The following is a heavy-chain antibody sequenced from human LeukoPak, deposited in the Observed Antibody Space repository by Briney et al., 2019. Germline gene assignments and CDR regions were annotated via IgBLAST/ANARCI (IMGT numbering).Heavy chain of an antibody. J-gene: IGHJ5*02. CDR2: MNPNSGNT. Sequence: GSSVKLSCKASGYTFTSYDINWVQQATGQGLERMGWMNPNSGNTGYAQKFQGRVTITRNTSISTAYMELSSLRSEDTAVYYCARDGGWYQLLWWFDPWGQGTLVTVSS. D-gene: IGHD2-2*01. CDR1: GYTFTSYD. CDR3: ARDGGWYQLLWWFDP. V-gene: IGHV1-8*03.